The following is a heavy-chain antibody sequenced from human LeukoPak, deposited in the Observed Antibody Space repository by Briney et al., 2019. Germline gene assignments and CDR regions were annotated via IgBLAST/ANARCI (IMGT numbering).Heavy chain of an antibody. CDR3: ARGGAAGHLDY. CDR2: IWYDGSNK. CDR1: GFTFSSYG. J-gene: IGHJ4*02. V-gene: IGHV3-33*01. D-gene: IGHD6-13*01. Sequence: GGSLRLSCAASGFTFSSYGMHWVRQAPGKGLERVAVIWYDGSNKYYADSVKGRFTISRDNSKNTLYLQMNSLRAEDTAVYYCARGGAAGHLDYWGQGTLVTVSS.